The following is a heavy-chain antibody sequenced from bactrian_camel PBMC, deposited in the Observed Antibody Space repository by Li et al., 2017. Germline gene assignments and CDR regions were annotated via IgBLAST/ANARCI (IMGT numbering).Heavy chain of an antibody. V-gene: IGHV3S55*01. D-gene: IGHD3*01. CDR1: GFTLGASD. Sequence: VQLVESGGGSVQAGGSLRLSCTTSGFTLGASDMGWYRQAPGKECEEVAQADWWGRAGYAHSVKGRFTISQGNTKNTIFLQMDSLKPDDTAIYYCAAGWTPQHWVRWVRLSDFDVWGQGTQVTVS. CDR2: ADWWGRA. J-gene: IGHJ6*01. CDR3: AAGWTPQHWVRWVRLSDFDV.